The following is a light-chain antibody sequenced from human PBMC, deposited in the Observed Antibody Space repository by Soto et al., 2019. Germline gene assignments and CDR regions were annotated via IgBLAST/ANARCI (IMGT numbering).Light chain of an antibody. Sequence: QSALTQPASVSGSPGQSITISCTGTSSDVGGYNYVSWYQQHPGKAPKLMIYEVSNRPSGVSNRFSGSKSGNTASMTISGLQAEDEADYSGSSYTSSSTLSVVFGGGTKVTVL. CDR2: EVS. V-gene: IGLV2-14*01. CDR3: SSYTSSSTLSVV. J-gene: IGLJ2*01. CDR1: SSDVGGYNY.